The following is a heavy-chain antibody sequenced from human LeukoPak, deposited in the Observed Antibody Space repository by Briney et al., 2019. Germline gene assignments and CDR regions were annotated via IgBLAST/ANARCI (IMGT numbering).Heavy chain of an antibody. CDR2: ISANDGNT. CDR1: GYTFTIYG. D-gene: IGHD3-10*01. Sequence: APVNVWCKASGYTFTIYGISWVRQAPGQGLEWMGWISANDGNTDYPQKLQGRVTMTTDTSTSTAYMELRSLRSDDTAVYYCARESHVTREDYWGQGTLVTVSS. J-gene: IGHJ4*02. CDR3: ARESHVTREDY. V-gene: IGHV1-18*01.